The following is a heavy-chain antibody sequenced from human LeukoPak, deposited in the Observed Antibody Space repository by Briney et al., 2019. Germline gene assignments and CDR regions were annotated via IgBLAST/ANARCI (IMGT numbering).Heavy chain of an antibody. CDR1: GFTFSSYS. CDR3: ARDRRSSWLQLRMAAFDI. Sequence: PGGSLRLSCAASGFTFSSYSMNWVRQAPGKGLEWVSSISSSSSYIYYADSVKGRFTISRDNAKNSLYLQMNSLRAEDTAVYYCARDRRSSWLQLRMAAFDIWGQGTMVTVSS. D-gene: IGHD5-24*01. V-gene: IGHV3-21*01. CDR2: ISSSSSYI. J-gene: IGHJ3*02.